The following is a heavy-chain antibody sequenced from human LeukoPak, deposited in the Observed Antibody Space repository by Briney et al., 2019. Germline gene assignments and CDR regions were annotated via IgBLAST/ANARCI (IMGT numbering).Heavy chain of an antibody. D-gene: IGHD6-19*01. CDR3: ARRATPELGWFKCAFDI. CDR1: GFTFSNAW. CDR2: ISSKTDGGTT. V-gene: IGHV3-15*01. J-gene: IGHJ3*02. Sequence: GGSLRLSCAASGFTFSNAWMSWVRQAPGKGLEWVCRISSKTDGGTTDYAAPVKGRFSISRDNSKNTLYLHMRSVRAEDMAVYYCARRATPELGWFKCAFDIWGQGTMVTVSS.